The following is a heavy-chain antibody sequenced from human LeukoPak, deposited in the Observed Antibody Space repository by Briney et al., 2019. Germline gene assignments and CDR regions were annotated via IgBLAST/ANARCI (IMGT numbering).Heavy chain of an antibody. D-gene: IGHD6-19*01. V-gene: IGHV6-1*01. CDR3: ARDTAVAGRTFDY. Sequence: SQTLSLTCAISGDXVSSNSAGWNWIRQSPSRGLEWLGGTYYRSKWYNDYAVSVKSRITINPDTSKNQFSLQLNSVTPEDTAVYYCARDTAVAGRTFDYWGQGTLVTVSS. CDR1: GDXVSSNSAG. J-gene: IGHJ4*02. CDR2: TYYRSKWYN.